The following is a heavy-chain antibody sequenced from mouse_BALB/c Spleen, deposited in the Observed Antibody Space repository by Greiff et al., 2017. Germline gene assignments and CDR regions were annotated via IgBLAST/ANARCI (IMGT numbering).Heavy chain of an antibody. V-gene: IGHV5-17*02. J-gene: IGHJ2*01. CDR3: ARPLAGYFDN. CDR1: GFTFSSFG. Sequence: EVKLVESGGGLVQPGGSRKLSCAASGFTFSSFGMHWVRQAPEKGLEWVAYISSGSSTIYYADTVKGRFTISRDNPKNTLFLQMTSLRSEDTAMYYCARPLAGYFDNWGQGTTLTVSS. CDR2: ISSGSSTI. D-gene: IGHD6-1*01.